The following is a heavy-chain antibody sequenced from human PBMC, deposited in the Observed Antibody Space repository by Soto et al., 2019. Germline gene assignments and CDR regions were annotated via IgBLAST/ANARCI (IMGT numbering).Heavy chain of an antibody. D-gene: IGHD1-26*01. CDR1: GGSISSSNW. CDR2: IYHSGST. CDR3: AGDGADGADG. Sequence: QVQLQESGPGLVKPSGTLSLTCAVSGGSISSSNWWSWVRQPPGKGLEWIREIYHSGSTNYNPSRRSRATISAHKSKNRCSLKLSSVTAAHTAVYHCAGDGADGADGWGQGTTVTLSS. J-gene: IGHJ6*02. V-gene: IGHV4-4*02.